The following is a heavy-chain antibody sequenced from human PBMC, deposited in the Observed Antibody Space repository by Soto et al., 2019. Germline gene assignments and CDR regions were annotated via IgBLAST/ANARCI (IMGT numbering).Heavy chain of an antibody. Sequence: GGSLRLSCAASGITFSSYAMSWVRQAPGKWLELVSAISGSGGSTYYADSVKVRFTISRDNSKNTLYLQMNSLRAEDTAVYYCAKTTGTGAFDIWGQGTLVTVSS. J-gene: IGHJ3*02. CDR1: GITFSSYA. CDR3: AKTTGTGAFDI. CDR2: ISGSGGST. V-gene: IGHV3-23*01. D-gene: IGHD1-1*01.